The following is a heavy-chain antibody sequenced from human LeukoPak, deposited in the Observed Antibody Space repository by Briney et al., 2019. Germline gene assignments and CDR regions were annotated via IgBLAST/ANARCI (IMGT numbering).Heavy chain of an antibody. Sequence: ASVKVSCKASGYTFTSYDINWVRQATGQGLEWMGWMNPKSGNTGYAQKFQGRVTMTRDTSISTAYMELGNLRSEDTAVYYCARVTGSIDYWRQGTLVTVSS. D-gene: IGHD1-26*01. CDR3: ARVTGSIDY. CDR2: MNPKSGNT. CDR1: GYTFTSYD. J-gene: IGHJ4*02. V-gene: IGHV1-8*01.